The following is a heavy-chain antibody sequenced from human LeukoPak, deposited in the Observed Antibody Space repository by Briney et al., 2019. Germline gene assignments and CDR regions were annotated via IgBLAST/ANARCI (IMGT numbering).Heavy chain of an antibody. CDR1: GGSISSYY. CDR2: IYYSGST. V-gene: IGHV4-59*01. D-gene: IGHD6-13*01. J-gene: IGHJ3*02. CDR3: ARSQQLVVVGAFDI. Sequence: SETLSLTCTVSGGSISSYYWSWIRQPPGKGLEWIGYIYYSGSTNYNPSLKSRVTISVDTSKNQFSLKLSSVTAADTAVYYCARSQQLVVVGAFDIWGQGTMVTVSS.